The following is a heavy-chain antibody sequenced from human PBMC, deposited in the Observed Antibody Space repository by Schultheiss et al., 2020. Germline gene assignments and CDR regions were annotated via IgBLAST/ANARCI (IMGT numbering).Heavy chain of an antibody. Sequence: SEPLSLTCTVSGGSISSSSYYWSWIRQPPGKGLEWIGYIYYSGSTNYNPSLKSRVTISVDTSKNQFSLKLSSVTAADTAVYYCASSYGDYPRVGPWYFDLWGRGTLVTGSS. V-gene: IGHV4-61*01. D-gene: IGHD4-17*01. CDR3: ASSYGDYPRVGPWYFDL. CDR2: IYYSGST. CDR1: GGSISSSSYY. J-gene: IGHJ2*01.